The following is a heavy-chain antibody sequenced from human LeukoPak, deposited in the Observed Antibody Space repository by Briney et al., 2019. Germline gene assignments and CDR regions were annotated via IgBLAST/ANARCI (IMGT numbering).Heavy chain of an antibody. J-gene: IGHJ4*02. Sequence: QPGRSLRLSCAASGFTFSSYAMHWVRQAPGKGLEWVAVISYDGSNKYYADSVKGRFTISRDNAKNSLYLQMNSLRAEDTAVYYCARAGRLPHPQYYFDSWGQGTLVTVSS. D-gene: IGHD6-25*01. CDR2: ISYDGSNK. CDR1: GFTFSSYA. CDR3: ARAGRLPHPQYYFDS. V-gene: IGHV3-30-3*01.